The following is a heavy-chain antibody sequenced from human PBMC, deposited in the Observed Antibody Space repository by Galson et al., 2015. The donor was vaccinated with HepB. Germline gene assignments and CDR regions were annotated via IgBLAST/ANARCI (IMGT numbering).Heavy chain of an antibody. CDR1: GFTFDDYT. CDR2: ISWDGGST. Sequence: SLRLSCAASGFTFDDYTMHWVRQAPGKGLEWVSLISWDGGSTYYADSVKGRFTISRDNSKNSLYLQMNSLRTEDTALYYCARESFGGVIVALDYWGQGTLVTVSS. CDR3: ARESFGGVIVALDY. J-gene: IGHJ4*02. V-gene: IGHV3-43*01. D-gene: IGHD3-16*02.